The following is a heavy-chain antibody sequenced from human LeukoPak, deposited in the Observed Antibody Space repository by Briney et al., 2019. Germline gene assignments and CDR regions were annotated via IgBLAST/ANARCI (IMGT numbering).Heavy chain of an antibody. V-gene: IGHV4-39*07. Sequence: PSETLSLTCTVSGGSISSSSYYWGWIRQPPGKGLEWIGSIHYSGSTNYNPSLKSRVTISVDKSKNQFSLKLSSVTAADTAVYYCARVGSVDTAMETFDYWGQGTLVTVSS. CDR2: IHYSGST. CDR1: GGSISSSSYY. J-gene: IGHJ4*02. CDR3: ARVGSVDTAMETFDY. D-gene: IGHD5-18*01.